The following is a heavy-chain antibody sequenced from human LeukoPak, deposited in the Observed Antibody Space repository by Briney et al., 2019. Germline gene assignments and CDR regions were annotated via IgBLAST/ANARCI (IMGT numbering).Heavy chain of an antibody. J-gene: IGHJ4*02. Sequence: GRSLRLSCAASGFTFSSYAMHWVRQAPGKGLEWVAVISYDGSNKYYADSVKGRFTISRDNSKNTLYLQMNSLRAEDTAVYYCARDEGIAVAGSRFPFDYWGQGTLVTVSS. CDR2: ISYDGSNK. CDR3: ARDEGIAVAGSRFPFDY. V-gene: IGHV3-30-3*01. CDR1: GFTFSSYA. D-gene: IGHD6-19*01.